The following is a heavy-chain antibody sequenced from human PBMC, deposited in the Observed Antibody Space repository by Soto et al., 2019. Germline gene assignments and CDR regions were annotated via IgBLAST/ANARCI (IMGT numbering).Heavy chain of an antibody. Sequence: GESLKISCKGSGYSFTSYWIGWVRQMPGKGLEWMGIIYPGDSDTRYSPSFQGQVTISAGKSISTAYLQWSSLKASDTAMYYCATPVATTQRDYYGMDVWGQGTTVTVSS. CDR1: GYSFTSYW. J-gene: IGHJ6*02. CDR3: ATPVATTQRDYYGMDV. CDR2: IYPGDSDT. V-gene: IGHV5-51*01. D-gene: IGHD5-12*01.